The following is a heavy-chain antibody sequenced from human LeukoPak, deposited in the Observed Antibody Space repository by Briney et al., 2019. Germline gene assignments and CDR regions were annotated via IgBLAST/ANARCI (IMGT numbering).Heavy chain of an antibody. J-gene: IGHJ4*02. D-gene: IGHD3-10*01. CDR3: AKASRSGVRGIFDY. Sequence: GGSLRLSCAASGFTFSSYSMNWVRQAPGKGLEWVSSISSSSSYIYYADSVKGRFTISRDNSKNTLYLQMNSLRAEDTAVYYCAKASRSGVRGIFDYWGQGTLVTVSS. CDR2: ISSSSSYI. CDR1: GFTFSSYS. V-gene: IGHV3-21*04.